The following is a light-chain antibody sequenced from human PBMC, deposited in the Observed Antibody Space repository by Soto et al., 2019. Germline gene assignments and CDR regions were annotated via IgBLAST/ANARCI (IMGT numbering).Light chain of an antibody. Sequence: EIVLTQSPGTLSLSPGERATLSCRATESVVSSYLAWYQLKPGQAPRLLIYDASSRATGIPDRFSGSGSGTDFTLTISRLESEDFAVYYCQHYDGSPLTFGGGTKVDIK. CDR3: QHYDGSPLT. CDR1: ESVVSSY. J-gene: IGKJ4*01. V-gene: IGKV3-20*01. CDR2: DAS.